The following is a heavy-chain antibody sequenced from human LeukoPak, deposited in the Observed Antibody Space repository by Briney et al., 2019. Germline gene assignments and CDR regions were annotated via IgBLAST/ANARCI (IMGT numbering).Heavy chain of an antibody. CDR3: ARLTRGYPSDY. D-gene: IGHD5-18*01. J-gene: IGHJ4*02. Sequence: PSETLSLTCAVYGGSFSGYYWSWIRQPPGKGLEWIGEINHSGSTNYNPSLKSRVTISVDTSKNQFSLKLSSVTAADTAVYYCARLTRGYPSDYWGQGTLVTVSS. CDR2: INHSGST. CDR1: GGSFSGYY. V-gene: IGHV4-34*01.